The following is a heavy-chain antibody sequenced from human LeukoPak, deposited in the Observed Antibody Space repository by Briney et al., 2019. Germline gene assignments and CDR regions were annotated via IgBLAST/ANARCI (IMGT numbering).Heavy chain of an antibody. CDR1: GYTFTGYY. D-gene: IGHD3-22*01. CDR3: ARDLYPYYYDSSGYYDTRNYFDY. Sequence: ASVKVSCKASGYTFTGYYMHWVRQAPGQGLEWMGWINPNSGGTNYAQKFQGRVTMTRDTSISTAYMELSRLRSEDTAVYYCARDLYPYYYDSSGYYDTRNYFDYWGQGTLVTVSS. V-gene: IGHV1-2*02. CDR2: INPNSGGT. J-gene: IGHJ4*02.